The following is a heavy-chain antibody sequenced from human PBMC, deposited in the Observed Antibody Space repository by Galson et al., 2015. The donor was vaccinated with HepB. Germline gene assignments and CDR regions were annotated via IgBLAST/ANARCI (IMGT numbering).Heavy chain of an antibody. CDR2: IGRDLNYI. J-gene: IGHJ4*02. D-gene: IGHD3-3*01. V-gene: IGHV3-21*03. CDR3: ARDASEWSRDD. Sequence: SLRLSCAASGFTFSPFGMTWVRQAPGKGLEWVSVIGRDLNYIHYADSVKGRFITSRDNAKNTVYLQMNSLRVEDSGVYYCARDASEWSRDDWGQGTLVTVSS. CDR1: GFTFSPFG.